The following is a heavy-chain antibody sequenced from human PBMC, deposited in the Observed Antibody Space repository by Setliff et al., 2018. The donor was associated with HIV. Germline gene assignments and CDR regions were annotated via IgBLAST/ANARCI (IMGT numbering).Heavy chain of an antibody. Sequence: AGESLKISCKGSGYSFTNYWINWVRQMPGKGLEWMGRIDPSDFYIKYSPSFQGHVTISADRSITTAYLQWSSLRASDTATYYCARQPRGYSYGDGVYLDYWGQGTPVTAPQ. CDR3: ARQPRGYSYGDGVYLDY. V-gene: IGHV5-10-1*01. D-gene: IGHD5-18*01. CDR1: GYSFTNYW. CDR2: IDPSDFYI. J-gene: IGHJ4*02.